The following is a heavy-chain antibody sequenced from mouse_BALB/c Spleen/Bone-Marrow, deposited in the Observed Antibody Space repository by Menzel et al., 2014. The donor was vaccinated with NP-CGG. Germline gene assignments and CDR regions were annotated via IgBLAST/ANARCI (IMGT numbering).Heavy chain of an antibody. CDR3: APNWDRGFAY. CDR1: GFDFXRYW. J-gene: IGHJ3*01. D-gene: IGHD4-1*01. Sequence: EVKLLESGGGLVQPGGSLKLSCAASGFDFXRYWMSWVRQAPGKGLEWIGEINPDSSTVNYTPSLKDKFIISRDNAKNTLYLQMSKVRSEDTALYYCAPNWDRGFAYWGQGTLVTVSA. CDR2: INPDSSTV. V-gene: IGHV4-1*02.